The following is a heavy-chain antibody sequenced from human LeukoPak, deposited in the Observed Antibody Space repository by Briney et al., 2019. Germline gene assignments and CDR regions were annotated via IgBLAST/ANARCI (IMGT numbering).Heavy chain of an antibody. D-gene: IGHD1-7*01. J-gene: IGHJ6*02. CDR2: IYYSGST. CDR3: ARDSYPRPLELRFYYGMDV. Sequence: SETLSLTCTVSGGSISSGDYYWSWIRQPPGEGLEWIGYIYYSGSTYYNPSLKSRVTISVDTSKNQFSLKLSSVTAADTAVYYCARDSYPRPLELRFYYGMDVWGQGTTVTVSS. CDR1: GGSISSGDYY. V-gene: IGHV4-30-4*01.